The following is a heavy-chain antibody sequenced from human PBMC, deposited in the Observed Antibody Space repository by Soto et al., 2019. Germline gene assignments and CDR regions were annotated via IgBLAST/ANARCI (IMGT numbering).Heavy chain of an antibody. CDR2: RNPNSGNT. J-gene: IGHJ5*02. CDR1: GYTFTSYD. V-gene: IGHV1-8*01. Sequence: ASVKVSCKASGYTFTSYDINWVRQATGQGLEWMGWRNPNSGNTGYAQKFQGRVTMTRNTSISTAYMELSSLRSEDTAVYYCARTPMRHRSSWYNMERWFDXWGQGTLVTVSX. D-gene: IGHD6-13*01. CDR3: ARTPMRHRSSWYNMERWFDX.